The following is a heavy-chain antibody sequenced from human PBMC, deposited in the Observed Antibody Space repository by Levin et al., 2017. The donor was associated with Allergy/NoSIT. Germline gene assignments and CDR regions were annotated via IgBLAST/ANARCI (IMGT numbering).Heavy chain of an antibody. CDR1: GFTFNTYG. V-gene: IGHV3-30*03. Sequence: PGESLKISCAASGFTFNTYGMYWVRQAPGKGLEWVAVISDDGIHEYYEDSVKGRFTISRDNSKNTVSLQMNSLRAEDTAVYYCATAELAAPGPLTYLHYWGQGTLVTVSS. CDR2: ISDDGIHE. J-gene: IGHJ4*02. D-gene: IGHD6-25*01. CDR3: ATAELAAPGPLTYLHY.